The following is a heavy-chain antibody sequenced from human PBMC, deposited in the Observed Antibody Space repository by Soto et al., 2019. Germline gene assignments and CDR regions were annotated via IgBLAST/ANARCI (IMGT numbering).Heavy chain of an antibody. V-gene: IGHV1-46*01. CDR2: INPSGGST. J-gene: IGHJ3*02. Sequence: GASVKVSCKASGYTFTSYYMHLVRQAPGQGLEWMGIINPSGGSTSYAQKFQDRVTMTRDTSTSTLHMELSSLRSEDTAVYYCARDGGALGAFDIWGQGTMVTVSS. D-gene: IGHD1-26*01. CDR1: GYTFTSYY. CDR3: ARDGGALGAFDI.